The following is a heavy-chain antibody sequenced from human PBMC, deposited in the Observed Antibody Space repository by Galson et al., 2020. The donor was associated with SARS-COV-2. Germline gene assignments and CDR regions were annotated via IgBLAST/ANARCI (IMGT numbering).Heavy chain of an antibody. CDR2: INSDETTI. CDR1: GFTLSRYW. CDR3: VKDWGGPEDF. V-gene: IGHV3-74*01. D-gene: IGHD3-16*01. Sequence: GESLKISCAASGFTLSRYWMHWVRQAPGKGLVWVSRINSDETTINYAGSVMGRFTISRDSAKNTLYLQMNSLRVEDTARYYCVKDWGGPEDFWGQGALAIVSS. J-gene: IGHJ4*02.